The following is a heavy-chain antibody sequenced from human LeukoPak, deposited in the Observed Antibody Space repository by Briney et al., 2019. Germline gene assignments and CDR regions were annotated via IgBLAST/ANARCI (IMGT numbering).Heavy chain of an antibody. CDR3: ARCPYAEPGDY. CDR2: IYHSGRT. V-gene: IGHV4-38-2*02. J-gene: IGHJ4*02. Sequence: PSETLSLTCTVSGGSISRDYYWGWIRQPPGKGLEWIGNIYHSGRTYYDPSLKSRVTISLDTSKNQFSLKLSSVTAADTAVYYCARCPYAEPGDYWGQGTLVTVSS. CDR1: GGSISRDYY.